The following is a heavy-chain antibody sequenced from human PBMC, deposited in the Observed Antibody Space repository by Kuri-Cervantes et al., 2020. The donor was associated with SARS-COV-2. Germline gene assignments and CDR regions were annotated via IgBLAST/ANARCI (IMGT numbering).Heavy chain of an antibody. CDR2: ISSSSSTI. CDR3: AKTMVWGVIAAFDS. V-gene: IGHV3-48*01. CDR1: GFTSSSYW. Sequence: GGSLRLSCAASGFTSSSYWMHWVRQAPGKGLEWVSYISSSSSTIYYADSVKGRFTISRDNPKNTLYLQMNNLRAEDTAVYYCAKTMVWGVIAAFDSWGQGALVTVSS. J-gene: IGHJ4*02. D-gene: IGHD3-10*01.